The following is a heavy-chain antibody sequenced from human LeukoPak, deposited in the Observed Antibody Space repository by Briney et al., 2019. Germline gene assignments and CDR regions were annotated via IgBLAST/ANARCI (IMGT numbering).Heavy chain of an antibody. CDR3: AKSVPVAGPLDY. Sequence: PGGSLRLSCAASGFTFSSYGMHWVRQAPGKGLEWVAVIWYDGSNKYYADSVKGRFTISRDNSKNTLYLQMNSLRAEDTAVYYCAKSVPVAGPLDYWGQGTLVTVSS. D-gene: IGHD6-19*01. V-gene: IGHV3-30*02. J-gene: IGHJ4*02. CDR1: GFTFSSYG. CDR2: IWYDGSNK.